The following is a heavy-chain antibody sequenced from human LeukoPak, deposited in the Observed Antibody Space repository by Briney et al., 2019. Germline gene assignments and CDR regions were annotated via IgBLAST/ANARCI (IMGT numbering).Heavy chain of an antibody. CDR2: IYHSGST. J-gene: IGHJ4*02. V-gene: IGHV4-38-2*02. D-gene: IGHD3-22*01. Sequence: SETLSLTCAVSGYSISSGYYWGWIRQPPGKGLEWIGSIYHSGSTYYNPSLKSRVTISVDTSKNQFSLKLSSVTAADTAVYYCAREWSGYDSSGYYIWGQGTLVTV. CDR1: GYSISSGYY. CDR3: AREWSGYDSSGYYI.